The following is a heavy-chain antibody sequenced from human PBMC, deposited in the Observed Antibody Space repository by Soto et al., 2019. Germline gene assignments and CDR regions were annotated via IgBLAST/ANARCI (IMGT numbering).Heavy chain of an antibody. CDR3: ATRITVFGLLIPPFDP. J-gene: IGHJ5*02. CDR1: GGSVNSYY. Sequence: ASETLSLTCAVYGGSVNSYYWNWTRQPPGKGLEWIGEINHTGGTHYNPSLKSRVTMSVDTSKNQFSLRLSSVTAADTAIYYCATRITVFGLLIPPFDPWGQGTQVTVSS. CDR2: INHTGGT. V-gene: IGHV4-34*01. D-gene: IGHD3-3*01.